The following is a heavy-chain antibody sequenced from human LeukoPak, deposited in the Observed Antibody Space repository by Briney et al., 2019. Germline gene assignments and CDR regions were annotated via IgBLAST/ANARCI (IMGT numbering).Heavy chain of an antibody. CDR3: ARHDTGGWFDP. Sequence: PSETLSLTCTVSGGSISSYYWSWIRQPPGKGLEWIGYIYTSGSTNYNPSLKSRVTISVDTSKNQFSLKLSSVTAADTAVYYCARHDTGGWFDPWGQGTLVTVSS. J-gene: IGHJ5*02. CDR2: IYTSGST. CDR1: GGSISSYY. V-gene: IGHV4-4*09. D-gene: IGHD5-18*01.